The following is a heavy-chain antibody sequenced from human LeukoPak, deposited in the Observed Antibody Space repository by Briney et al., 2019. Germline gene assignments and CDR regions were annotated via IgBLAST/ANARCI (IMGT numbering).Heavy chain of an antibody. Sequence: QTGGSLRLSCEVSGFILSYYGMNWVRQAPGKGLEWVSAISDSGDATYYADSVKGRFTISRDNSKSTLYLQMNNLRAEDTALYYCAKERGHSKPFDYWGQGTLVTVSS. V-gene: IGHV3-23*01. CDR2: ISDSGDAT. J-gene: IGHJ4*02. CDR3: AKERGHSKPFDY. CDR1: GFILSYYG. D-gene: IGHD4-23*01.